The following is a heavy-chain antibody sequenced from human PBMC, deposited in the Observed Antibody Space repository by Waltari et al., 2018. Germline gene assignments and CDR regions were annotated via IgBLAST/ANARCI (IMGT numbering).Heavy chain of an antibody. CDR1: GFTFSSYA. V-gene: IGHV3-23*01. CDR2: IRGSGGST. J-gene: IGHJ3*02. CDR3: AKDLGDTMTRLDI. Sequence: EVQLLESGGGLVQPGGSLRLSCAASGFTFSSYAMSWVRQAPGKGLGWVSAIRGSGGSTYYAESVKGRFTISRDNSKNTLYLQMNSLRAEDTAVYYCAKDLGDTMTRLDIWGQGTMVTVSS. D-gene: IGHD3-22*01.